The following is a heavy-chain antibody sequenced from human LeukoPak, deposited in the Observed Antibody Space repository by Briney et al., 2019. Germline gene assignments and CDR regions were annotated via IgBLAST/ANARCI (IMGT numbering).Heavy chain of an antibody. J-gene: IGHJ4*02. CDR2: IAQDGGEK. CDR3: AREWNIQYSMGVDY. Sequence: GGSLRLSCAASGFTFSSPFMSWVRQTPGKGLEWVANIAQDGGEKNYVVSVEGRFTISRDNAKNSLYLEMNLLRAEDTAVYYCAREWNIQYSMGVDYWGQGTLVTVSS. D-gene: IGHD3-3*01. V-gene: IGHV3-7*01. CDR1: GFTFSSPF.